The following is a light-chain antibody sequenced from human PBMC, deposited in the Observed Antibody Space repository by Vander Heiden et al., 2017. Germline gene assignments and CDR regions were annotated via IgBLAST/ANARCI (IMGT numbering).Light chain of an antibody. CDR1: SIGGST. CDR2: DDS. V-gene: IGLV3-21*03. CDR3: QVWDSSSNQPV. Sequence: SYVLTQPPSVSVAPGKTARITCRGSSIGGSTVHWYQQKPGQAPVLVVYDDSDRPSGIPERFSGSNFGNTATLIISRVEAGDEADYYCQVWDSSSNQPVFGGGTKLTVL. J-gene: IGLJ2*01.